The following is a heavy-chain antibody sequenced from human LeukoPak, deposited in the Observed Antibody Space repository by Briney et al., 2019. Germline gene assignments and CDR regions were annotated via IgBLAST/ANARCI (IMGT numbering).Heavy chain of an antibody. V-gene: IGHV3-23*01. CDR3: AKGYSAATGYYYMDV. D-gene: IGHD2-21*01. Sequence: GGSLRLSCAASGFTFSNYAMSWVRQAPGKGLEGVSTISGSGGGIYYADSVKGRFTISRDNSKNTLYVQMNSLRAEDTAVYYCAKGYSAATGYYYMDVWGKGTTVTVSS. CDR1: GFTFSNYA. J-gene: IGHJ6*03. CDR2: ISGSGGGI.